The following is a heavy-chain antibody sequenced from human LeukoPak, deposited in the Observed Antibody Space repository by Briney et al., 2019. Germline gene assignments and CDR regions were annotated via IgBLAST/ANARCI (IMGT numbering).Heavy chain of an antibody. CDR2: IKSKTDGGTT. CDR3: TKYSYAY. Sequence: PGGSLRLSCAASGFTFSNAWMSWVRQAPGKGLEWVCRIKSKTDGGTTDYAAPVKGTFTISRDDSKNTLYLQMNRLKTEDTAVYYCTKYSYAYWGQGTLVTVSS. J-gene: IGHJ4*02. D-gene: IGHD5-18*01. V-gene: IGHV3-15*01. CDR1: GFTFSNAW.